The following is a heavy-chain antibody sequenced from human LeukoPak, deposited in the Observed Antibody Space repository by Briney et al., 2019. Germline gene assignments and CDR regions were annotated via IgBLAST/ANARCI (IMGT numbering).Heavy chain of an antibody. CDR3: ARDQGTADIVATIGDY. CDR1: GFTFSSYA. Sequence: PGGSLRLSCAASGFTFSSYAMHWVRQAPGKGLEGVAVISYDESNKYYADSVKGRFTISRDNSKNTLYLQMNSLRAEDTAVYYCARDQGTADIVATIGDYWGQGTLVTVSS. V-gene: IGHV3-30-3*01. D-gene: IGHD5-12*01. J-gene: IGHJ4*02. CDR2: ISYDESNK.